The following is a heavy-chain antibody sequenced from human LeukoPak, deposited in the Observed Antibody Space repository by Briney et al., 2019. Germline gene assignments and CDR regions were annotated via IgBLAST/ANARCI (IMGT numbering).Heavy chain of an antibody. CDR3: ARVSGDNYYYGMDV. CDR2: IYHSGST. Sequence: SETLSLTCAVSGGSISSSNWWSWVRQPPGKGLEWIGEIYHSGSTNYNPSLKSRVTISVDKSKNQFSLKLSSVTAADTAVYYCARVSGDNYYYGMDVWGQGTTVTVSS. J-gene: IGHJ6*02. D-gene: IGHD4-17*01. V-gene: IGHV4-4*02. CDR1: GGSISSSNW.